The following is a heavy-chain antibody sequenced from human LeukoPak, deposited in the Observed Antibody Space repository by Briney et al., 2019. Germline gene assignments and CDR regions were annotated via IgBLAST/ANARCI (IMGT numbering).Heavy chain of an antibody. CDR1: GGSISSGDYY. D-gene: IGHD3-22*01. CDR2: IYYSGST. Sequence: SQTLSLTCTVSGGSISSGDYYWSWTRQPPGKGLEWIRYIYYSGSTYYNPSLKSRVTISVDTSKNQFSLKLSSVTAADTAVYYCARELVNYYDSSVPFDYWGQGTLVTVSS. J-gene: IGHJ4*02. CDR3: ARELVNYYDSSVPFDY. V-gene: IGHV4-30-4*01.